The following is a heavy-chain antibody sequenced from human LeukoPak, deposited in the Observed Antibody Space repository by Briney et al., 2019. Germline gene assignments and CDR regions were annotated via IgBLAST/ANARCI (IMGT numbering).Heavy chain of an antibody. CDR2: IYHSGST. Sequence: SETLSLTCAVSGGSISSGGYSWSWIRQPPGKGLEWIEYIYHSGSTYYNPSLKSRVTISVDTSKKQFSLKLTSVTAADTAVYYCARGGSRCGGGSCYSVPLDYWGQGTLVTVSS. D-gene: IGHD2-15*01. CDR3: ARGGSRCGGGSCYSVPLDY. CDR1: GGSISSGGYS. V-gene: IGHV4-30-2*01. J-gene: IGHJ4*02.